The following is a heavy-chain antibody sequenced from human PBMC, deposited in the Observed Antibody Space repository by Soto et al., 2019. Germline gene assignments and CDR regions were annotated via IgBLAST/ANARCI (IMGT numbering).Heavy chain of an antibody. D-gene: IGHD2-15*01. V-gene: IGHV4-59*12. CDR2: IYYSGST. CDR3: ARTYAVGKVVVVAAFDY. Sequence: SETLSLTCTVSGGSISSYYWSWIRQAPGKGLEWIGYIYYSGSTNYNPSLKSRVTISVDKSISTAYLQWSSLKASDTAMYYCARTYAVGKVVVVAAFDYWGQGTLVTVSA. J-gene: IGHJ4*02. CDR1: GGSISSYY.